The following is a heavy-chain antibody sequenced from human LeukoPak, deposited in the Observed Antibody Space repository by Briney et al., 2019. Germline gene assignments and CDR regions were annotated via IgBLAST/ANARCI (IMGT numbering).Heavy chain of an antibody. CDR1: GFTFSSYW. CDR3: ARDSPLMITFGGVPHYFDY. D-gene: IGHD3-16*01. Sequence: PGGSLRLSCAASGFTFSSYWMHWVRQAPGKGLVWVSRINSDGSSTSYADSVKGRFTISRDNAKNSLYLQMNSLRAEDTAVYYCARDSPLMITFGGVPHYFDYWGQGTLVTVSS. CDR2: INSDGSST. V-gene: IGHV3-74*01. J-gene: IGHJ4*02.